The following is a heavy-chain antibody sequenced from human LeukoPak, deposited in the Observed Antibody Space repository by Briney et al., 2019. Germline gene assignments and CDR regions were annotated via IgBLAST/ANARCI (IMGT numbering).Heavy chain of an antibody. CDR3: ARGTYSNYVY. J-gene: IGHJ4*02. D-gene: IGHD4-11*01. CDR1: GYSISSGYY. V-gene: IGHV4-38-2*02. Sequence: SETLSLTCTVSGYSISSGYYWGWIRQPPGKGLEWIGSIYHSGSTYYNPSLKSRVTISVDTSKNQFSLKLSSVTAADTAVYYCARGTYSNYVYWGQGTLVTVSS. CDR2: IYHSGST.